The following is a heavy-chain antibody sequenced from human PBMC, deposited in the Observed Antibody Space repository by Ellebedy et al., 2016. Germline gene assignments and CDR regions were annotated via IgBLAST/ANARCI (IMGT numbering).Heavy chain of an antibody. D-gene: IGHD2-2*02. CDR3: ARVRCSSTSCYTYDAFDI. J-gene: IGHJ3*02. CDR2: INPNSGGT. CDR1: GYTFTGYY. V-gene: IGHV1-2*02. Sequence: ASVKVSXXASGYTFTGYYMHWVRQAPGQGLEWMGWINPNSGGTNYAQKFQGRVTMTRDTSISTAYMELSRLRSDDTAVYYCARVRCSSTSCYTYDAFDIWGQGTMVTVSS.